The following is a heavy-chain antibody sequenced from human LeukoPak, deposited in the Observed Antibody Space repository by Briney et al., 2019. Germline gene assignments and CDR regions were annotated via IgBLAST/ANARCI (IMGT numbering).Heavy chain of an antibody. V-gene: IGHV4-59*01. D-gene: IGHD3-3*01. CDR3: ARGCPFTIFGVVIPDYYYYYMDV. CDR1: GGSISSYY. J-gene: IGHJ6*03. CDR2: IYYSGST. Sequence: SETLSLTCTASGGSISSYYWSWIRQPPGKGLEWIGYIYYSGSTNYNPSLKSRVTISVDTSKNQFSLKLSSVTAADTAVYYCARGCPFTIFGVVIPDYYYYYMDVWGKGTTVTVSS.